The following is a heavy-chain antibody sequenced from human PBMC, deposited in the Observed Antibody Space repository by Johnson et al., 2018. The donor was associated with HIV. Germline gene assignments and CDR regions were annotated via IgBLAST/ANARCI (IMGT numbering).Heavy chain of an antibody. CDR3: ARGGSHITIFGVDINMGAFDI. Sequence: VQLVESGGGLVQPGRSLRLSCAASGFTFDDYAMHWVRQAPGKGLEWVSGISWNSGSIGYADSVKGRFTISRDNAKNSLYLQMNSLRAGDTAVYYCARGGSHITIFGVDINMGAFDIWGQGTLVTLSS. CDR1: GFTFDDYA. D-gene: IGHD3-3*01. CDR2: ISWNSGSI. J-gene: IGHJ3*02. V-gene: IGHV3-9*01.